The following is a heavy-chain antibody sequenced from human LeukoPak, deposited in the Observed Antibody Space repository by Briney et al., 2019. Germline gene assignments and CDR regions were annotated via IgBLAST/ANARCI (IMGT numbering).Heavy chain of an antibody. V-gene: IGHV1-24*01. D-gene: IGHD1-26*01. CDR1: GYTLTELS. Sequence: ASVKVSCKVSGYTLTELSMHWVRQAPGKGLEWMGGFDPEDGETIYAQKFQGRVTMTEDTSTDTAYMELSSLRSEDTAVYYCARSDVGATTSPTPKPFDYWGQGTLVTVSS. J-gene: IGHJ4*02. CDR2: FDPEDGET. CDR3: ARSDVGATTSPTPKPFDY.